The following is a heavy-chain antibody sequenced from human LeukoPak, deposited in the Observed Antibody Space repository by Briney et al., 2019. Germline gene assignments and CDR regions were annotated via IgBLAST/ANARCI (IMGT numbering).Heavy chain of an antibody. V-gene: IGHV4-4*07. CDR2: IYTSGST. D-gene: IGHD3-22*01. J-gene: IGHJ3*02. CDR1: GGSISSYY. CDR3: ARDEGAHADYYDSSGYFSKAFDI. Sequence: SETLSLTYTVSGGSISSYYWSWIRQPAGKGLEWIGRIYTSGSTNYNPSLKSRVTMSVDTSKNQFSLKLSSVTAADTAVYYCARDEGAHADYYDSSGYFSKAFDIWGQGTMVTVSS.